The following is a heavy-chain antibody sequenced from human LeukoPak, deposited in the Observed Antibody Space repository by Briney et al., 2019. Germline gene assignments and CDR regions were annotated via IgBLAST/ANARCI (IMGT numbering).Heavy chain of an antibody. CDR1: GGSISSYY. Sequence: SETLSLTCTVSGGSISSYYWSWIRQPPGKGLEWIGYIYYSGSTNYNPSLKSRVTIPVDTSKNQFSLKLSSVTAADTAVYYCARGLAAAGTIDYWGQGTLVTVSS. J-gene: IGHJ4*02. CDR3: ARGLAAAGTIDY. CDR2: IYYSGST. V-gene: IGHV4-59*01. D-gene: IGHD6-13*01.